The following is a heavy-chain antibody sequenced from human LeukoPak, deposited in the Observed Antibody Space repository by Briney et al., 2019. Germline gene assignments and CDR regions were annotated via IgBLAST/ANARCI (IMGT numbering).Heavy chain of an antibody. CDR2: INPYSGGP. CDR1: GYTFTSYD. J-gene: IGHJ4*02. V-gene: IGHV1-18*01. Sequence: ASVKVSCKASGYTFTSYDINWVRQATGQGLEWMGWINPYSGGPNYAQKLQGRVTMTTDTSTNTAYMELRSLRSDDTAVYYCARADYCSGGSCYTYFDYWGQGTLVTVSS. CDR3: ARADYCSGGSCYTYFDY. D-gene: IGHD2-15*01.